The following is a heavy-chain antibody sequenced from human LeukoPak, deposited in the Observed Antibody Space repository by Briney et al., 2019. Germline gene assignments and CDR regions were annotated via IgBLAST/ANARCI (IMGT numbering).Heavy chain of an antibody. CDR1: GGTFNNYA. D-gene: IGHD5-12*01. V-gene: IGHV1-69*04. CDR3: ATEPSRSYSFDHLDF. CDR2: VVPMFGIR. Sequence: GSSVNVSCKTSGGTFNNYAISWVRQAPGQGLEWMGRVVPMFGIRNYPQTFRGRVNITADKATNTVYMELRSLRAEDTAIYYCATEPSRSYSFDHLDFWGLGTPVTVSS. J-gene: IGHJ4*02.